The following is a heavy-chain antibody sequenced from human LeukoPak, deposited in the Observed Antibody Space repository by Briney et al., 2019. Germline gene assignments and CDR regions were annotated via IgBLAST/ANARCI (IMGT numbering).Heavy chain of an antibody. V-gene: IGHV3-21*01. J-gene: IGHJ6*03. CDR2: ISSSSSYI. Sequence: GGSLRLSCAASGFTFSSYSMNWVRQAPGKGLEWVSSISSSSSYIYYADSVKGRFTISRDNAKNSLYLQMNSLRAEDTAVYYCARAVKGDQAALYYYYYMDVWGKGTTVTVSS. CDR1: GFTFSSYS. CDR3: ARAVKGDQAALYYYYYMDV. D-gene: IGHD3-16*01.